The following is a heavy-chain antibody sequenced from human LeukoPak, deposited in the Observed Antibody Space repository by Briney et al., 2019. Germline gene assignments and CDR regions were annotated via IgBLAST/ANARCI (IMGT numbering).Heavy chain of an antibody. J-gene: IGHJ4*02. CDR1: GGSISSYY. Sequence: SETLSLTCTVSGGSISSYYWNWIRQPPGKGLEWIGCIHYSGSTNYNPSLKSRVTISVDTSKNQFSLKLSSVTAADTAVYYCARVRDRSSYFYDLDYWGQGTLVTVSS. V-gene: IGHV4-59*01. D-gene: IGHD3-22*01. CDR3: ARVRDRSSYFYDLDY. CDR2: IHYSGST.